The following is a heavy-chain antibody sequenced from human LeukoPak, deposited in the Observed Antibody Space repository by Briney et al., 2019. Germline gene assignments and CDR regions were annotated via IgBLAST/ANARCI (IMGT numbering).Heavy chain of an antibody. CDR1: GGSISSYY. CDR3: AREGSLLWFGGVTTPSPFHP. V-gene: IGHV4-4*07. Sequence: PSETLSLTCTVSGGSISSYYWSWIRQPAGKGLEWIGRIYTSGSTNYNPSLKSRVTMSVDTSKNQFSLKLSSVTAADTAVYYCAREGSLLWFGGVTTPSPFHPGGQGTLVTVSS. D-gene: IGHD3-10*01. CDR2: IYTSGST. J-gene: IGHJ5*02.